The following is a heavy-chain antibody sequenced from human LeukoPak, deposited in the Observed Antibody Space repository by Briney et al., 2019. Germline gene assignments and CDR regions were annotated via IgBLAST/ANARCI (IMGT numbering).Heavy chain of an antibody. CDR1: GFTFSSYW. CDR2: IKQDGSEK. Sequence: GGSLRLSCAASGFTFSSYWMSWVRQAPGKGLEWVANIKQDGSEKYYVDSVKGRFTISRDNSKNTLYLQLNSLRAEDTAVYYCAKVRWELLMGDYFDYWGQGTLVTVSS. CDR3: AKVRWELLMGDYFDY. D-gene: IGHD1-26*01. V-gene: IGHV3-7*03. J-gene: IGHJ4*02.